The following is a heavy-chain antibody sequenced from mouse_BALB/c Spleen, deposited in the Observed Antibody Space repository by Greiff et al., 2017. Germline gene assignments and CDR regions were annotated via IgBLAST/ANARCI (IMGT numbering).Heavy chain of an antibody. CDR3: TRDVDYGAMDY. V-gene: IGHV7-1*02. CDR1: GFTFSDFY. Sequence: EVKLVESGGGLVQPGGSLRLSCATSGFTFSDFYMEWVRQPPGKRLEWIAASRNKANDYTTEYSASVKGRFIVSRDTSQSILYLQMNALRAEDTAIYCCTRDVDYGAMDYWGQGTSVTVSS. J-gene: IGHJ4*01. CDR2: SRNKANDYTT.